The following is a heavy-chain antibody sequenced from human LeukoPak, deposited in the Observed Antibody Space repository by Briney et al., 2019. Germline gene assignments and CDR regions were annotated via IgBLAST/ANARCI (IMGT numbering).Heavy chain of an antibody. CDR1: GFTFSSYA. CDR2: ISGSGGST. J-gene: IGHJ4*02. Sequence: GGSLRLSCAASGFTFSSYAMSWVRQAPGKGLGWVSAISGSGGSTYYADSVKGRFTISRDNSKNTLYLQMNSLRAEDTAVYYCAKDQLWFGELSFDYWGQGTLVTVSS. CDR3: AKDQLWFGELSFDY. D-gene: IGHD3-10*01. V-gene: IGHV3-23*01.